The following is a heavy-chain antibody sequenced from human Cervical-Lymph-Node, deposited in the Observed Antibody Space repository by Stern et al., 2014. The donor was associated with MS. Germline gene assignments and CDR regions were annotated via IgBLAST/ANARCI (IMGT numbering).Heavy chain of an antibody. D-gene: IGHD6-19*01. CDR1: GYSFTSFW. J-gene: IGHJ4*02. CDR3: SRHCAKREQCAFDY. V-gene: IGHV5-51*01. Sequence: EVQLVESGAEVKKPGESLKLSCKGSGYSFTSFWIGWVRQMPGKGLEWMGIIYPGDSDTRYSPSFQGQVTISTDKSVSTAYLQWSSLKASDTAMYYCSRHCAKREQCAFDYWGQGTLVTVSS. CDR2: IYPGDSDT.